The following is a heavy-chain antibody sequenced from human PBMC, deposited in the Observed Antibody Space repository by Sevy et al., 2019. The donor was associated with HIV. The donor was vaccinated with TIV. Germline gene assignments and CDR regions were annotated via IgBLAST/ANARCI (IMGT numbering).Heavy chain of an antibody. Sequence: GGSLRLSCAASGFTFSSYAMSWVRQAPGKGLEWVSAISGSGGSTYYANSVKGRFTISRDNSKNTLYLQMNSLRAEDTAVYYCAKDDLAYCGGDCYSDAFDIWGQGTMVTVSS. V-gene: IGHV3-23*01. D-gene: IGHD2-21*02. J-gene: IGHJ3*02. CDR2: ISGSGGST. CDR3: AKDDLAYCGGDCYSDAFDI. CDR1: GFTFSSYA.